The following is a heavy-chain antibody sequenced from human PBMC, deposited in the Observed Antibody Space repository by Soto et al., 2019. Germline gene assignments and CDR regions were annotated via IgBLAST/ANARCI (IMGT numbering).Heavy chain of an antibody. CDR2: IYGDDDK. J-gene: IGHJ4*02. D-gene: IGHD2-2*01. CDR3: APKHAATWLFDY. Sequence: QITLKESGPTLVKPTQTLTLTCTFSGFSLTTGGVGVGWIRQPPGKAPEWLALIYGDDDKRFKPSLKNRLSITRDNSRNEVVLKMTNMDPVDTATFFCAPKHAATWLFDYWGQGILVTVSS. V-gene: IGHV2-5*02. CDR1: GFSLTTGGVG.